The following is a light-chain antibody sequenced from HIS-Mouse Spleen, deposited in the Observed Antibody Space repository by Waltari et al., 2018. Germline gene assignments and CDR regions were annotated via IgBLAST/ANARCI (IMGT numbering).Light chain of an antibody. Sequence: SYVLTQPPSVSVSPGKTATITCGGQNIRRKSVHLYQQKSGQAPVLVIYEDSKRPSGIPERFSGSSSGTMATLTISGAQVEDEADYYCYSTDSSGNHRVFGGGTKLTVL. CDR1: NIRRKS. CDR2: EDS. V-gene: IGLV3-10*01. J-gene: IGLJ2*01. CDR3: YSTDSSGNHRV.